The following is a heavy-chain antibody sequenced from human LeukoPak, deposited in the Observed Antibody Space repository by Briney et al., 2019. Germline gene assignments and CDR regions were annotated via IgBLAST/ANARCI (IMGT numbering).Heavy chain of an antibody. CDR3: ARLYCSSASCYTGSSYYFDY. CDR1: GYSFTNYW. V-gene: IGHV5-51*01. CDR2: IYPGDSDT. J-gene: IGHJ4*02. Sequence: GESLKISCKGSGYSFTNYWIAWVRQMPGKRLEWMGVIYPGDSDTRYSPSFQGQVTISADRSISTAYLQWSSLQASDIAMYYCARLYCSSASCYTGSSYYFDYWGQGNLVTVSS. D-gene: IGHD2-2*02.